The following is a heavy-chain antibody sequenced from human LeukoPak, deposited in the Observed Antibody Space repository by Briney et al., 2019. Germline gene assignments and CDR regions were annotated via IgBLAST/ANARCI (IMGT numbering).Heavy chain of an antibody. CDR1: GFTFSSYW. V-gene: IGHV3-53*01. J-gene: IGHJ4*02. D-gene: IGHD6-19*01. CDR2: IYSGGST. CDR3: ARSTAVAAPFDY. Sequence: GGSLRLSCAASGFTFSSYWMHWVRQAPGKGLEWVSLIYSGGSTFYADSVKGRFTISRDNSKNTLYLQMDSLRAEDTAVYYCARSTAVAAPFDYWGQGTLVTVSS.